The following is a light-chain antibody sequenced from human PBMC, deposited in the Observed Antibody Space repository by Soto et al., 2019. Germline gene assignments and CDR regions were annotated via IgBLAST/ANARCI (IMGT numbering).Light chain of an antibody. CDR1: QSVSSTY. V-gene: IGKV3-20*01. CDR3: QQYGSSPYT. Sequence: EIVLTQSPATLSLSPGERATLSCRASQSVSSTYLAWYQQKVGQAPRLLMYGASSRATGIPDRFSCSGSGTDFTLTISRLEPEDFAVYYCQQYGSSPYTFGQGTKLEIK. CDR2: GAS. J-gene: IGKJ2*01.